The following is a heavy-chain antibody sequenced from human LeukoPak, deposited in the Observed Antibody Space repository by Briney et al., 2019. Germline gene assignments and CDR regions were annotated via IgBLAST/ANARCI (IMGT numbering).Heavy chain of an antibody. CDR1: GGSISSSSYY. D-gene: IGHD2-15*01. J-gene: IGHJ5*02. Sequence: ASETLSLTCTVSGGSISSSSYYWGWIRQPPGKGLEWIGSIYYSGSTYYNPSLKSRVTISVDTSKNQFSLELSSVTAADTAVYYCARDISGGSRYNWFDPWGQGTLVTVSS. CDR2: IYYSGST. CDR3: ARDISGGSRYNWFDP. V-gene: IGHV4-39*07.